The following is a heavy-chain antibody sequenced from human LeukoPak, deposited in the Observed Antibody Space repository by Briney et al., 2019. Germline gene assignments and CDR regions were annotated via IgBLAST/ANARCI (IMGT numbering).Heavy chain of an antibody. CDR2: INHRGIT. Sequence: SETLSLTCAVYGGSFSGYYWSWIRQPPGKGLEWIGEINHRGITNYNPSLKSRVTLSVDTSKTQFSLKLSSVTAADTAVYYCARGRGGIVGSTIYYYAMDVWGQGTTVTVSS. CDR3: ARGRGGIVGSTIYYYAMDV. D-gene: IGHD1-26*01. CDR1: GGSFSGYY. V-gene: IGHV4-34*01. J-gene: IGHJ6*02.